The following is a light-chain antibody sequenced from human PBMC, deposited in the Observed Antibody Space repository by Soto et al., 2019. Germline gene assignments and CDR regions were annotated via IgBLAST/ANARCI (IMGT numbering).Light chain of an antibody. CDR3: AAWDDSLSVV. CDR2: RND. J-gene: IGLJ2*01. CDR1: SSNIGKYY. V-gene: IGLV1-47*01. Sequence: QAVVTQPPSASGTPGQRVTMSCSGSSSNIGKYYVYWYQQLPGTAPKLLIHRNDQRPSGVPDRFSGSKSGTSASLAINGLRSEDEADYYCAAWDDSLSVVFGGGTKLTVL.